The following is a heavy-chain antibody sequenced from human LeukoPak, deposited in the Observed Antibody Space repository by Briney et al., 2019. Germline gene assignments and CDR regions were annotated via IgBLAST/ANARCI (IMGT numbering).Heavy chain of an antibody. CDR1: GFTFSSYS. J-gene: IGHJ4*02. V-gene: IGHV3-48*01. Sequence: GGSLRLSCAASGFTFSSYSMNWVRQAPGKGLEWVSYISSSSSTTYYADSVKGRFTISRDNAKNSLYLQMNSLRAEDTAVYYCARRRKFLYSSGHTDYWGQGTLVTVSS. CDR2: ISSSSSTT. CDR3: ARRRKFLYSSGHTDY. D-gene: IGHD6-19*01.